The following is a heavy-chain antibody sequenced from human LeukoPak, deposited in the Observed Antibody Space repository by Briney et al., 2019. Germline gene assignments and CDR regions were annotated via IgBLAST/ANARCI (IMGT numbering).Heavy chain of an antibody. D-gene: IGHD3-10*01. V-gene: IGHV3-11*04. CDR3: AKIGSGTGPNWFDP. CDR2: ISSSGSTI. J-gene: IGHJ5*02. CDR1: GFTFSDYY. Sequence: GVLRLSCAASGFTFSDYYMSWIRQAPGKGLEWVSYISSSGSTIYYADSVKGRFTISRDNAKNSLYLQMNSLRAEDTAVCYCAKIGSGTGPNWFDPWGQGTLVTVSS.